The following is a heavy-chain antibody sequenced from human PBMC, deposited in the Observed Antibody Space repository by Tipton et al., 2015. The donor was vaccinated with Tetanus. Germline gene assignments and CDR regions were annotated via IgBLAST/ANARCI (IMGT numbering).Heavy chain of an antibody. CDR3: ARHLTYTYTSRYFDY. J-gene: IGHJ4*02. D-gene: IGHD5-18*01. Sequence: TLSLTCAVSGGSSSSFYWSWIRQPPGKGLEWIGEINQRGGISYHPSLKSRVTISVDTSKSQFSLNLTSVTAADTAVYYCARHLTYTYTSRYFDYWGLGTLVTVSS. CDR2: INQRGGI. V-gene: IGHV4-34*01. CDR1: GGSSSSFY.